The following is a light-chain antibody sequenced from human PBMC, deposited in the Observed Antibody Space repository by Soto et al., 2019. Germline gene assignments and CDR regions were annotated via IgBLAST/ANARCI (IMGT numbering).Light chain of an antibody. CDR2: KDS. CDR1: VLAKKY. Sequence: SYELTQPSSVSVSPGQTARITCSGDVLAKKYARWFQQKPGQAPVLVIYKDSERPSGIPERFSGSSSGTTVTLTISGAQVEDEADYYCYSAADNKKDVVFGGGTKVTVL. CDR3: YSAADNKKDVV. J-gene: IGLJ2*01. V-gene: IGLV3-27*01.